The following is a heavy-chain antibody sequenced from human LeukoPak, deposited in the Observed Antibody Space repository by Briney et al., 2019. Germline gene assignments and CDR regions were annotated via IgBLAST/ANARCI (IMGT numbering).Heavy chain of an antibody. CDR1: GFTFSSYG. Sequence: GRSLRLSCAASGFTFSSYGMHWVRQAPGKGLEWVAVISYDGCNKYYADSVKGRFTISRDNSKNTLYLQMNSLRAEDTAVYYCAKDRGGKYYGSKQGYYYGMDVWGKGTTVTVSS. CDR3: AKDRGGKYYGSKQGYYYGMDV. J-gene: IGHJ6*04. D-gene: IGHD3-10*01. CDR2: ISYDGCNK. V-gene: IGHV3-30*18.